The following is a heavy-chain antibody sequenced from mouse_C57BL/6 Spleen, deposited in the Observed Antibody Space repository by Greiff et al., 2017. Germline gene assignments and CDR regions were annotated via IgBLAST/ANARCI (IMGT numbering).Heavy chain of an antibody. CDR3: AREGDGYHPGYFDV. CDR1: GYTFTSYW. J-gene: IGHJ1*03. Sequence: QVQLQQPGAELVRPGTSVTLSCKASGYTFTSYWMHWVKQRPGQGLEWIGVIDPSDSYTNYNQKFKGKATLTVDTSSRTAYMQLSSLTSEDSAVYYCAREGDGYHPGYFDVWGTGTTVTVSS. D-gene: IGHD2-3*01. CDR2: IDPSDSYT. V-gene: IGHV1-59*01.